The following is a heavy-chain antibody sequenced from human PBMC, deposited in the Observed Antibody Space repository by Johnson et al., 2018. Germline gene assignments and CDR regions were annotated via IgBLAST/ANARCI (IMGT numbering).Heavy chain of an antibody. CDR3: ANDGGEIRAEF. Sequence: VQLVESGGGVVQPGRSLGLSCVVSGLTFRNHGMHWVRQTPGKGLAWVAFISSNGGDKHYSDSVTGRFTISRDNSKSTVYLQMNSLRVEDTAVYYCANDGGEIRAEFWGQGTLVTVSS. V-gene: IGHV3-30*18. CDR1: GLTFRNHG. D-gene: IGHD2-15*01. J-gene: IGHJ4*02. CDR2: ISSNGGDK.